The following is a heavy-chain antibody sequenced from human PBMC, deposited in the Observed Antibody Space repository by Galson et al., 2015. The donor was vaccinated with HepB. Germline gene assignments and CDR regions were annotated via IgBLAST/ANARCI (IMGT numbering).Heavy chain of an antibody. CDR3: AKHSGCSGGTCYGWLDY. Sequence: SLRLSCAASGFTFSSYAMTWVRQAPGKGLEWVSSIDGSSGDTYYADSVKGRFTISRDSSKNTLFVQMNSLRAEDTAVYYCAKHSGCSGGTCYGWLDYWGQGALVTVSS. J-gene: IGHJ4*02. V-gene: IGHV3-23*01. CDR2: IDGSSGDT. D-gene: IGHD2-15*01. CDR1: GFTFSSYA.